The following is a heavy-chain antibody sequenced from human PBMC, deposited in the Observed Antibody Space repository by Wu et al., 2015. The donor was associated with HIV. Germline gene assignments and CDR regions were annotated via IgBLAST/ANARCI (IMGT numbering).Heavy chain of an antibody. Sequence: QIQLVQSGAEVKKPGASVKVSCKASGYIFMKYGISWVRQAPGQGLEWMGWISAYNGNRNYAQRLQGRVTMTIDTSTTTAYMEVKNLTSDDTAVYYCARVVVVHQLLVLLDYWAREPWSPSPQ. CDR3: ARVVVVHQLLVLLDY. CDR2: ISAYNGNR. V-gene: IGHV1-18*01. D-gene: IGHD6-13*01. J-gene: IGHJ4*02. CDR1: GYIFMKYG.